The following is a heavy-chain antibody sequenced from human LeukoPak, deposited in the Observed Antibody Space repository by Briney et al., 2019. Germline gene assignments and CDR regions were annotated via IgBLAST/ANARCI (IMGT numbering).Heavy chain of an antibody. J-gene: IGHJ4*02. V-gene: IGHV3-30*18. CDR2: ISNDGSTK. Sequence: PGRSLRLSCAASGFTFNMYGMHWVRQAPGKGLEWVAGISNDGSTKDYADSVKGRFTISRDSSKKSMFLQMKSLRAEDTAVYYCAKAAYCTSTSCHFSGYAQRPLDSWGQGTLVTVSS. CDR3: AKAAYCTSTSCHFSGYAQRPLDS. CDR1: GFTFNMYG. D-gene: IGHD2-2*01.